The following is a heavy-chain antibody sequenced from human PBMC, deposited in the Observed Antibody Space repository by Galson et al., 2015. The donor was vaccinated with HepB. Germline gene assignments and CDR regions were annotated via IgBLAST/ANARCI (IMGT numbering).Heavy chain of an antibody. CDR2: ISSSGSFI. J-gene: IGHJ5*02. CDR1: GFTFSNYT. Sequence: SLRLSCAASGFTFSNYTTNWVRQAPGKGLEWVSSISSSGSFIYFADSLKGRFTISRDNAKNSLYLQMNSLRAEDTAVYYCARQYSSGWSRNWFDPWGQGTLVTVSS. D-gene: IGHD6-19*01. CDR3: ARQYSSGWSRNWFDP. V-gene: IGHV3-21*01.